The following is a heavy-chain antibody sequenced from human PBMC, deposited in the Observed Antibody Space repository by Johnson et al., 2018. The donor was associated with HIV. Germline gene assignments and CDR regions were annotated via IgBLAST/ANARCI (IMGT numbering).Heavy chain of an antibody. Sequence: VQLVESGGGLVQPGGSLRLSCAASGFPFHTYWMSWVRQGPGKGLEWVASIKQDGSATSYVDSVKGRFIISRDNAKNSLYLQMNSLRAEDTAVYYCAKDASESSGWYYAFYIWGQGTMVTVSS. CDR3: AKDASESSGWYYAFYI. CDR1: GFPFHTYW. CDR2: IKQDGSAT. J-gene: IGHJ3*02. D-gene: IGHD6-19*01. V-gene: IGHV3-7*03.